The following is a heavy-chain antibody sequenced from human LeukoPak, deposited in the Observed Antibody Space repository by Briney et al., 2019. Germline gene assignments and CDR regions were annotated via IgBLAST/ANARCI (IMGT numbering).Heavy chain of an antibody. V-gene: IGHV3-30-3*01. CDR1: GFTFSSYA. J-gene: IGHJ3*02. D-gene: IGHD3-10*01. CDR2: ISYDGSNK. CDR3: AREKKPVLWFGEFGEPDHQNDAFDI. Sequence: PGGSLRLSCAASGFTFSSYAMHWVRQAPGKGLEWVAVISYDGSNKYYADSVKGRFTISRDNSKNTLYLQMNSLRAEDTAVYYCAREKKPVLWFGEFGEPDHQNDAFDIWGQGTMVTVSS.